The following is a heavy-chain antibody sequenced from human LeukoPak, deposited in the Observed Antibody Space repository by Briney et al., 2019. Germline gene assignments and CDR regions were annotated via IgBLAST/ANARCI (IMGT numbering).Heavy chain of an antibody. Sequence: PGGSLRLSCAASGFTFSSYGMHWVRQAPGKGLVWVSRINSDGSSTSYADSVKGRFTISRDNAKNTLYLQMNSLRAEDTAVYYCARDYYDSSGYYYYYMDVWGKGTTVTVSS. D-gene: IGHD3-22*01. CDR1: GFTFSSYG. CDR2: INSDGSST. CDR3: ARDYYDSSGYYYYYMDV. V-gene: IGHV3-74*01. J-gene: IGHJ6*03.